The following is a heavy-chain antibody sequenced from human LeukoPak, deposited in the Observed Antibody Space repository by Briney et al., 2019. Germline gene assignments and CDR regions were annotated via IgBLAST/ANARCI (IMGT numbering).Heavy chain of an antibody. CDR2: TSSDLNVK. CDR1: GFTFRNYV. Sequence: GGSLRLSCAASGFTFRNYVIHWVRQAPGKGLEWVAVTSSDLNVKLYADSVKGRFTISRDNSRSTLYLQMNSLRPEDTAIYYCAREGYYGSGSPPSLYFGYWGQGTLVTVSS. D-gene: IGHD3-10*01. CDR3: AREGYYGSGSPPSLYFGY. J-gene: IGHJ4*02. V-gene: IGHV3-30-3*01.